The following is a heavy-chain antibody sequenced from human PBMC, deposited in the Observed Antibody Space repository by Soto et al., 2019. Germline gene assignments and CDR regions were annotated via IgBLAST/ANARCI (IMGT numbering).Heavy chain of an antibody. J-gene: IGHJ4*02. V-gene: IGHV4-59*08. CDR2: IYYSGST. Sequence: PSETLSLTCTVSGDSISTYYWSWIRQSPGKGLEWIGYIYYSGSTNYNPSLKSRVTISVDTAKNQFSLRLSSVTAADTAVYYCARLGYYYDSSGYYEYYFDYWGQGTLVTVSS. D-gene: IGHD3-22*01. CDR3: ARLGYYYDSSGYYEYYFDY. CDR1: GDSISTYY.